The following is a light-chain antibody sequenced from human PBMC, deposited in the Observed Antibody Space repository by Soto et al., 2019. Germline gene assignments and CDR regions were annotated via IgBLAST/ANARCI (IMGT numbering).Light chain of an antibody. CDR3: QQCGSSPRT. J-gene: IGKJ1*01. CDR1: QSISSSY. CDR2: GAS. Sequence: EIVLTQSPGTLSLSPGERASLSCMASQSISSSYVAWYQQKPGQTPRLLIYGASSRATGIPDRFSGGGSGTDFTLTISRLEPEDFAVYYCQQCGSSPRTFGQGTKVEMK. V-gene: IGKV3-20*01.